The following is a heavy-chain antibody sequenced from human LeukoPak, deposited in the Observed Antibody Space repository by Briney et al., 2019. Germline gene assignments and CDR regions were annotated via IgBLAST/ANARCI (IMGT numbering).Heavy chain of an antibody. CDR2: ISWNSGSI. V-gene: IGHV3-9*03. J-gene: IGHJ3*02. Sequence: GRSLRLSCAASGFTFDDYAMHWVRQAPGKGLEWVSGISWNSGSIGYADSVKGRFTISRDNAKNSLYLQMNSLRAEDMALYYCAKGSTGFYEVDAFDIWGQGTMVTVSS. CDR3: AKGSTGFYEVDAFDI. CDR1: GFTFDDYA. D-gene: IGHD1-1*01.